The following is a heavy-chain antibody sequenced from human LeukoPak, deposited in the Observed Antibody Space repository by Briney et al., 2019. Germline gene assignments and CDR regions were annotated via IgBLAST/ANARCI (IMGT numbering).Heavy chain of an antibody. J-gene: IGHJ4*02. CDR2: ISGSGGST. V-gene: IGHV3-23*01. CDR3: AKDQIDGRPHSSSSNFDY. Sequence: GGSLRLSCAASGFTFSSYAMSWVRQAPGKGLEWVSVISGSGGSTYFPDSVKGRFTISRDNSKNTLYLQMNSLRAEDTAVYYCAKDQIDGRPHSSSSNFDYWGQGTLVTVSS. D-gene: IGHD6-13*01. CDR1: GFTFSSYA.